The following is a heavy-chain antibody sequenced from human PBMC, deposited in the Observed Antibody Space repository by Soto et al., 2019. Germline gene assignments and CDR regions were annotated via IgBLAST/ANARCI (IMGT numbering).Heavy chain of an antibody. V-gene: IGHV1-2*02. J-gene: IGHJ3*01. Sequence: QVQLVQSGPELKKPGASMKVSCKTSGYTFTGYYIHWVRQAPGQGLEWMGWLNPATGDTNYAQAYYGRVTVTRDTSIPTAYMEIRRLTSDDTADYYCARDRYHGSGTTNALDFWGQGTMISLSS. CDR1: GYTFTGYY. CDR3: ARDRYHGSGTTNALDF. D-gene: IGHD3-10*01. CDR2: LNPATGDT.